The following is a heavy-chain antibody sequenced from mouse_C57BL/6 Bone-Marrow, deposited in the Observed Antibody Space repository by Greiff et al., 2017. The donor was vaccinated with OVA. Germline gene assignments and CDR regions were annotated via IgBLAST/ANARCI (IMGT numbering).Heavy chain of an antibody. Sequence: EVQRVESGGGLVKPGGSLKLSCAASGFTFSSYTMSWVRQTPEKRLEWVATISGGGGNTYYPASVKGRFTISRDNAKNTLYLQMSSLRSEDTALYYCAGRYYDNSYVFDYWGQGTTLTVSS. CDR2: ISGGGGNT. J-gene: IGHJ2*01. CDR1: GFTFSSYT. D-gene: IGHD1-1*01. CDR3: AGRYYDNSYVFDY. V-gene: IGHV5-9*01.